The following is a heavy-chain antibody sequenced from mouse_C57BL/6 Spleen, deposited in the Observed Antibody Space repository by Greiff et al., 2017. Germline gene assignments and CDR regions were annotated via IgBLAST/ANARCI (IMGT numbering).Heavy chain of an antibody. CDR3: AREGLDD. CDR1: GFSFSSYA. V-gene: IGHV5-4*01. CDR2: ISDGGSYT. J-gene: IGHJ2*01. D-gene: IGHD2-4*01. Sequence: EVQLKESGGGLVKPGGSLKLSCAASGFSFSSYAMSWVRQTPEKRLEWVATISDGGSYTYYPDNVKGRFTSSRDNAKNNLYLQMSHLKSEDTAMYCCAREGLDDWGQGTTLTVSS.